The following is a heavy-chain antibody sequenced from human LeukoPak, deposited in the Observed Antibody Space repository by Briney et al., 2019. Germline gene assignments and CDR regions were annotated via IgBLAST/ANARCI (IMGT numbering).Heavy chain of an antibody. CDR2: INPSSGYT. Sequence: ASAKVSCKASGYSFITHAMHWVRQAPGQGLEWVGWINPSSGYTGYSQKFQGRVTITRDTSASIAYMELSSLTSEDTAVYYCAREMSAFDIWGQGTMVSVSS. CDR1: GYSFITHA. CDR3: AREMSAFDI. V-gene: IGHV1-3*01. J-gene: IGHJ3*02.